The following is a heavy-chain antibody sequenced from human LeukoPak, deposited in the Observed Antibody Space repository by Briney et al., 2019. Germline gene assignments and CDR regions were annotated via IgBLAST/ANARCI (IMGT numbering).Heavy chain of an antibody. J-gene: IGHJ5*02. CDR2: IKQDGSEK. V-gene: IGHV3-7*03. CDR1: GFTFSDYW. Sequence: GGSLRLSCTASGFTFSDYWMSWVRQAPGKGLEWVANIKQDGSEKYYVDSVKGRFTISRDNAKNSLYLQMNSLGAEDTAVYYCARGGNSYGPNWFDPWGQGTLVTVSS. CDR3: ARGGNSYGPNWFDP. D-gene: IGHD5-18*01.